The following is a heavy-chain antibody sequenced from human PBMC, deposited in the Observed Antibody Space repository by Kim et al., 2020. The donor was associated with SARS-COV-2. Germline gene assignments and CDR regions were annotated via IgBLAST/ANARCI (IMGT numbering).Heavy chain of an antibody. CDR1: GGTFSSYA. CDR2: IIPIFGTA. D-gene: IGHD6-13*01. CDR3: ASTSSSSWYSYYYYGMDV. J-gene: IGHJ6*02. V-gene: IGHV1-69*13. Sequence: SVKVSCKASGGTFSSYAISWVRQAPGQGLEWMGGIIPIFGTANYAQKFQGRVTITADESTSTAYMELSSLRSEDTAVYYCASTSSSSWYSYYYYGMDVWGQGTTVTVSS.